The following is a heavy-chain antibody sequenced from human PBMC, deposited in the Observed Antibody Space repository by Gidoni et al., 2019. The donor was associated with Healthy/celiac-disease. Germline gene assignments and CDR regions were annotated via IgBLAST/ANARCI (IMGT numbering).Heavy chain of an antibody. J-gene: IGHJ4*02. D-gene: IGHD3-10*01. Sequence: EVQMLESGGGLVQPGGSLRLSCAASGFTFRSYAMSWVRQAPGKGLPWVSAISGSGGSTYYADSVKGRFTISRDNSKNTLYLQMNSLRAEDTAVYYCAKGSLLWDSGRYFDYWGQGTLVTVSS. CDR1: GFTFRSYA. CDR3: AKGSLLWDSGRYFDY. CDR2: ISGSGGST. V-gene: IGHV3-23*01.